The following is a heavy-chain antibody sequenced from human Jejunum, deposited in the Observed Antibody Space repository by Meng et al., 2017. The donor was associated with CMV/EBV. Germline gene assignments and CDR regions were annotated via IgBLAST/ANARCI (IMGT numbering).Heavy chain of an antibody. V-gene: IGHV3-11*04. CDR2: ISSRGSTI. CDR3: AKGRRGTVVPSAQYFDS. D-gene: IGHD1-14*01. CDR1: TFSDYY. J-gene: IGHJ4*02. Sequence: TFSDYYMSWIRQAPGKGLEWVSYISSRGSTIYYADSVKGRFTISRDNTKNTVYLEMNSLREEDTGVYYCAKGRRGTVVPSAQYFDSWGQGTLVTVSS.